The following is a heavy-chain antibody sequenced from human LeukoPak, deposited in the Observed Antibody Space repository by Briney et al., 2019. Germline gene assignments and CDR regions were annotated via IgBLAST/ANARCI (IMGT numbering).Heavy chain of an antibody. Sequence: SETLSLTCTVSGGSISSYYWSWIRQPPGKGLEWIGYIYYSGSTNYNPSLKSRVTISVDTSKNQFSLKLSSVTAADTAVYYCAREEYSSSYFDCWGQGTLVTVSS. CDR1: GGSISSYY. CDR2: IYYSGST. J-gene: IGHJ4*02. CDR3: AREEYSSSYFDC. V-gene: IGHV4-59*01. D-gene: IGHD6-6*01.